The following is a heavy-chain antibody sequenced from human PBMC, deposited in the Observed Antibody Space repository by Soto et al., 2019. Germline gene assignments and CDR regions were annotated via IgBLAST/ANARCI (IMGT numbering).Heavy chain of an antibody. CDR1: GYTFSDYG. CDR2: VNIYRGTT. D-gene: IGHD5-18*01. J-gene: IGHJ4*02. Sequence: QVQLVQFGAEVQKPGASVRVSCKPSGYTFSDYGISWVRQAPGQGLEWMGWVNIYRGTTNYAQKFQGRVTMTTDTSTTTAYLDLTSLTSDDTAVYYCARERGGYRYGDSWGQGTLVTVSS. V-gene: IGHV1-18*01. CDR3: ARERGGYRYGDS.